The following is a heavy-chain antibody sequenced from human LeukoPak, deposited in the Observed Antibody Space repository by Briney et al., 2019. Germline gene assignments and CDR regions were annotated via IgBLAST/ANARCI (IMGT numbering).Heavy chain of an antibody. V-gene: IGHV3-7*01. CDR2: IQQDGSEK. J-gene: IGHJ3*02. Sequence: GGSLRLSCAASGFTFSSYWMSWVRQTPGKGLEWVANIQQDGSEKYYVDSVKGRFVISRDNAKNSLYLQMNSLGAEDTALYYCARNKAALFFDAFDIWGQGTMVTVSS. D-gene: IGHD6-6*01. CDR3: ARNKAALFFDAFDI. CDR1: GFTFSSYW.